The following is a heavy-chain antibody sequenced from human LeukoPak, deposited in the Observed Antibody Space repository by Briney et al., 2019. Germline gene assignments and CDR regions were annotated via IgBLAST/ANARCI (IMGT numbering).Heavy chain of an antibody. Sequence: SETLSLTCTVSGGSISSYYWGWIRQPPGKGLEWIGSIYHSGSTYYNPSLKSRVTISVDTSKNQFSLKLSSVTAADTAVYYCARVTGYSSGWYENWGQGTLVTVSS. V-gene: IGHV4-38-2*02. CDR3: ARVTGYSSGWYEN. D-gene: IGHD6-19*01. CDR2: IYHSGST. J-gene: IGHJ4*02. CDR1: GGSISSYY.